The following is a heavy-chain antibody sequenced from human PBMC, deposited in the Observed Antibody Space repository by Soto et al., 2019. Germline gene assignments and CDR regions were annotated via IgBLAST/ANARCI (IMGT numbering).Heavy chain of an antibody. CDR2: IWYDGSNK. Sequence: QVQLVESGGGVVQPGESLRLSCAASGFTFSSYGMHWVRQAPGKGLEWVAIIWYDGSNKYYADSRKGRFTISRDNSKNTLDLHMNSLRAEDTAVYYCARGYGSGRLVDCWGHGTLVTVAS. CDR1: GFTFSSYG. V-gene: IGHV3-33*01. D-gene: IGHD3-10*01. J-gene: IGHJ4*01. CDR3: ARGYGSGRLVDC.